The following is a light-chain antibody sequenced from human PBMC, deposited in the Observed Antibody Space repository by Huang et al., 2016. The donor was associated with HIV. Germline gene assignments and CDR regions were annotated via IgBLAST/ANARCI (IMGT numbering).Light chain of an antibody. V-gene: IGKV1-9*01. CDR2: GAS. J-gene: IGKJ1*01. CDR1: EGLGNY. CDR3: QQLSTYPRT. Sequence: IPLTQSPSSRSASVGDRVTITCRASEGLGNYLAWYQQKPGKAPKLLVYGASTLQNGVPARFSGTGSGTHFTLTISSLQPEDFATYYCQQLSTYPRTFGQGTKVEIK.